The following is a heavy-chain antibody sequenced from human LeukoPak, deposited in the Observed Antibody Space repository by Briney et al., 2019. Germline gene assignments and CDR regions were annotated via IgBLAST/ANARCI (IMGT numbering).Heavy chain of an antibody. CDR3: ARSMWPEDY. Sequence: GGSLGLSCVGSGFNFGSYWMSWVRQAPGKGLEWVANIIRDGSAKYYLDSVKGRFTISRDNAKNSVWLQMDSLRVDDTAIYYCARSMWPEDYWGQGTLVRVSS. J-gene: IGHJ4*02. CDR1: GFNFGSYW. CDR2: IIRDGSAK. D-gene: IGHD1-14*01. V-gene: IGHV3-7*01.